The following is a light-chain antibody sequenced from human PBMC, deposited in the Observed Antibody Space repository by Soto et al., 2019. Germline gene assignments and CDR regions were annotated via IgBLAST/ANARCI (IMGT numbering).Light chain of an antibody. CDR1: QSVDTN. CDR2: GAS. V-gene: IGKV3-15*01. J-gene: IGKJ2*01. CDR3: QQYYNWPPYT. Sequence: ETLVTQSPDALSVSLGDRATLSCRASQSVDTNVAWYQQKPGQAPRLLVHGASMRAAGVPARFTGSGSGTDFTLTISGLQSDDFAVYYCQQYYNWPPYTLGQGTKVDIK.